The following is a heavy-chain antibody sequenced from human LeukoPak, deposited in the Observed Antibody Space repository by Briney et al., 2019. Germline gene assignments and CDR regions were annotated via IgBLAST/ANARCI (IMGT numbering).Heavy chain of an antibody. Sequence: SETLSLTCTVSGGSISSGSYYWSWIRQPAGKGLEWIGRIYTSGSTNYNPSLKSRVTISVDTSKNQFSLKLSSVTAADTAVYYCASQRVVPAVNYYYYYMDVWGKGTTVTVSS. CDR1: GGSISSGSYY. V-gene: IGHV4-61*02. D-gene: IGHD2-2*01. CDR3: ASQRVVPAVNYYYYYMDV. J-gene: IGHJ6*03. CDR2: IYTSGST.